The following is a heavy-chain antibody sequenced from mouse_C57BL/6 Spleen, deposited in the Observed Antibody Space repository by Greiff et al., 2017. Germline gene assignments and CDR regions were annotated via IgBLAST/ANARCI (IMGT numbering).Heavy chain of an antibody. CDR3: AREYYGSSPYAMDY. V-gene: IGHV1-82*01. D-gene: IGHD1-1*01. CDR1: GYAFSSSW. CDR2: IYPGDGDT. J-gene: IGHJ4*01. Sequence: QVQLQQSGPELVKPGASVKISCKASGYAFSSSWMNWVKQRPGKGLEWIGRIYPGDGDTNYNGKFKGKDTLTADKSSSTAYMQLSSLTSEDSAVYFCAREYYGSSPYAMDYWGQGTSVTVSS.